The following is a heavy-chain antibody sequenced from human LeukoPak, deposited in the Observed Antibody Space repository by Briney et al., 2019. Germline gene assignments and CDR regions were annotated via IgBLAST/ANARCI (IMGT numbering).Heavy chain of an antibody. CDR3: AREWQWLASSDY. Sequence: TGGSLRLSCAASGFTFSSYEMNWVRQAPGKGLEWVSYISSSGSTIYYADSVKGRFTISRDNAKNSLYLQMNSLRAEDTAVYYCAREWQWLASSDYWGQGTLVTVSS. CDR1: GFTFSSYE. J-gene: IGHJ4*02. CDR2: ISSSGSTI. V-gene: IGHV3-48*03. D-gene: IGHD6-19*01.